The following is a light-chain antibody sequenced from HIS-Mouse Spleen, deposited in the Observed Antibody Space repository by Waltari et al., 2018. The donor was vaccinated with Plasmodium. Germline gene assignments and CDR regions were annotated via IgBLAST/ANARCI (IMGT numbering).Light chain of an antibody. CDR3: QVWDSSTV. CDR1: NIGSKT. J-gene: IGLJ3*02. Sequence: SYELTQPLSVSVALGPTARITCGANNIGSKTVHWYQQKPGQAPVLVIYRDSNRPSGIPERFSGSNSGNTATLTISRAQAGDEADYYCQVWDSSTVFGGGTKLTVL. V-gene: IGLV3-9*01. CDR2: RDS.